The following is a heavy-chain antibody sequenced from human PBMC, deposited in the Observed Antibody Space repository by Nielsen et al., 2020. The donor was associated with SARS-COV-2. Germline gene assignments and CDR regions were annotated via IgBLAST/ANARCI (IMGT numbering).Heavy chain of an antibody. J-gene: IGHJ5*02. V-gene: IGHV1-69*04. CDR3: AREDVGRDGTSWLDH. Sequence: SVKVSCKASGGTFSTYAISWVRQAPGQGLEWLGRIIPMVGIPDYAQNFQGRLTITADKSTSTAYMELSSLRSEDTAVYFCAREDVGRDGTSWLDHWGQGALVTVSS. CDR1: GGTFSTYA. D-gene: IGHD5-24*01. CDR2: IIPMVGIP.